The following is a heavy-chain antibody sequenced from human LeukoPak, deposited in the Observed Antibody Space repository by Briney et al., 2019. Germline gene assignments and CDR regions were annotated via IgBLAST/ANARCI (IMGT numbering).Heavy chain of an antibody. Sequence: SEPLSLTCTVAGDSISSYYWSWTRQPAGKGPEWIGYIYHSGSTNYNPSLKSRVTISADTSNDQFSLKLASVTAADTAVYYCATGYSSTWYYFDYWGQGTLVTVSS. CDR1: GDSISSYY. J-gene: IGHJ4*02. CDR3: ATGYSSTWYYFDY. D-gene: IGHD6-13*01. V-gene: IGHV4-59*01. CDR2: IYHSGST.